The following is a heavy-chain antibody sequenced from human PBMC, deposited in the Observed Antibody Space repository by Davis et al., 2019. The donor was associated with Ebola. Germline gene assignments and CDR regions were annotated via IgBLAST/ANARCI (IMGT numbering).Heavy chain of an antibody. CDR3: ARGVHTGSYFGN. Sequence: AASVKVSCKASGYTSTNYGITWVRQAPGQGLEWMGWLSAYNRGTNYAQKFQGRVTMTTDSSTSTAYMELRSLRSDDTALYYCARGVHTGSYFGNWGQGTLVTVSS. D-gene: IGHD1-26*01. J-gene: IGHJ4*02. CDR1: GYTSTNYG. CDR2: LSAYNRGT. V-gene: IGHV1-18*01.